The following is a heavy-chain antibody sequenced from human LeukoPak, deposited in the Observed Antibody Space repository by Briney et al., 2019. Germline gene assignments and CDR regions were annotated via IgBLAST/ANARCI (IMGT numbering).Heavy chain of an antibody. CDR1: GGSISSYY. CDR3: ARGSTYYDFWSPFLVNWFDP. J-gene: IGHJ5*02. CDR2: IYYSGST. Sequence: PSETLSLTCTVSGGSISSYYWSWIRQPPGKGLEWIGYIYYSGSTNYNPSLKSRVTISVDTSKNQFYLKLSSVTAADTAVYYCARGSTYYDFWSPFLVNWFDPWGQGTLVTVSS. D-gene: IGHD3-3*01. V-gene: IGHV4-59*01.